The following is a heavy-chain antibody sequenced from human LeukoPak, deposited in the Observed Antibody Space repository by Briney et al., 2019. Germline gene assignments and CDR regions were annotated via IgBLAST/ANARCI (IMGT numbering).Heavy chain of an antibody. CDR2: SYPGDSDT. Sequence: GESLKISCKGSGYSFSSYWIGWVRQMPGKGLEWMGISYPGDSDTRYSPSFQGQVTISADKSISTAYLQWSSLKASDTAIYYCARPVGTYFDTSRGYFDPWGQGTLVTVSS. J-gene: IGHJ5*02. CDR3: ARPVGTYFDTSRGYFDP. V-gene: IGHV5-51*01. D-gene: IGHD3-22*01. CDR1: GYSFSSYW.